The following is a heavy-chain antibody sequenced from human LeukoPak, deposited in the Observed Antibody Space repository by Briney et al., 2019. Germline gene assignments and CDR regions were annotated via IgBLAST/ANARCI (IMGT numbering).Heavy chain of an antibody. CDR3: ARDRRHRSSGVGDLAYYFDY. Sequence: SETLSLTCGVYGGSFSNYYWSWIRQTPGKGLEWIGQINQSRNTNFNPSLKSRVIISVDMSKNQFSLKLSSVTAADTAVYYCARDRRHRSSGVGDLAYYFDYWGQGTLVTVSS. J-gene: IGHJ4*02. CDR2: INQSRNT. D-gene: IGHD1-14*01. CDR1: GGSFSNYY. V-gene: IGHV4-34*01.